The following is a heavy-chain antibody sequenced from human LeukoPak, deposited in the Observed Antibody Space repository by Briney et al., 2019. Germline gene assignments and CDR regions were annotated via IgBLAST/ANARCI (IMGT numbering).Heavy chain of an antibody. Sequence: PGGSLRLSCAASGFTFSSYAMHWVRQAPGKGLEWVAVISYDGSNKYYADSVKGRFTISRDNSKNTLYLQMNSLRAEDTAVYYCAREYDSSGYYCLDYWGQGTLVTVSS. CDR1: GFTFSSYA. V-gene: IGHV3-30*04. J-gene: IGHJ4*02. CDR2: ISYDGSNK. D-gene: IGHD3-22*01. CDR3: AREYDSSGYYCLDY.